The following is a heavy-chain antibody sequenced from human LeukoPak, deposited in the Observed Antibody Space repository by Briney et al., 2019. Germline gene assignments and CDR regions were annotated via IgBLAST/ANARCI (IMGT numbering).Heavy chain of an antibody. J-gene: IGHJ4*02. Sequence: PSETLSLTCSVSGGSISGRSYYWSWIRQPAGKGLEWIGRIYTSGSTTYNPSLKSRVTISGDTSENQFSLRLSSVTAADTAVYYCARASYSYDISGWVPFDYWGQGTLVTVSS. CDR1: GGSISGRSYY. V-gene: IGHV4-61*02. CDR2: IYTSGST. CDR3: ARASYSYDISGWVPFDY. D-gene: IGHD3-22*01.